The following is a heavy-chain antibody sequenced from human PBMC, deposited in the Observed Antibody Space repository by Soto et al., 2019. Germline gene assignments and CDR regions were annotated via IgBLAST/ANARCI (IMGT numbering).Heavy chain of an antibody. CDR1: GGTFSAHA. D-gene: IGHD2-8*01. CDR3: ARGHSTDCSNGVCSFFYNHEMDV. Sequence: QVQLVQSGAEVKKPGSSVKVSCKASGGTFSAHAFSWVRQAPGQGLEWMGGIISRFGPGNYAQKFQGRVTITADEFTRTTYMELSGLRSEDTAVYYCARGHSTDCSNGVCSFFYNHEMDVWGQGTTVTVSS. V-gene: IGHV1-69*01. J-gene: IGHJ6*02. CDR2: IISRFGPG.